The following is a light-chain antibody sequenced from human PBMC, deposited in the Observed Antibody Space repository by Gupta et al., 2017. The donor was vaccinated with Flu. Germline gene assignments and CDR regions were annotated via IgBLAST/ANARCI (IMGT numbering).Light chain of an antibody. CDR1: SSNIGSNN. Sequence: QSVLAQPPSASGTPGQRVTISCSGSSSNIGSNNVNWYLQVPGTAPKLLIYANSERPSGVPARFSGSKSGTSASLAISELQSEDEADYYCAAWDDSLTGHYVCGSGTTVTVL. J-gene: IGLJ1*01. CDR2: ANS. CDR3: AAWDDSLTGHYV. V-gene: IGLV1-44*01.